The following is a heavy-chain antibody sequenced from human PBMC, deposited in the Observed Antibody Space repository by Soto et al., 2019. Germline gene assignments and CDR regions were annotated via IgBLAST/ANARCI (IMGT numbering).Heavy chain of an antibody. CDR3: ARGQEGVVATH. V-gene: IGHV4-34*01. CDR2: VKDGGHT. D-gene: IGHD1-26*01. CDR1: GGSLSGYY. Sequence: QVQLQQWGAGLLKPSETLSLNCAVTGGSLSGYYWSWIRQPPGKGLEWIGEVKDGGHTNYSPSLRGRFTISSDTSNNPFSLRLNSVTAADTGVYYCARGQEGVVATHWDQGSLVTVSS. J-gene: IGHJ4*02.